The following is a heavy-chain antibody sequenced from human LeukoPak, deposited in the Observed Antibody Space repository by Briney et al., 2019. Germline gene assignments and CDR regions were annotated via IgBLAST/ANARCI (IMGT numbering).Heavy chain of an antibody. Sequence: SETLSLTCAVSGGSISSGDYSWSWIRQPPGKGLEWIGYIFQSGSTYYNPSLKSRVTISVDRSKNQFSLKLSSVTAADTAVYYCARVGSDWNDVRYNWFDPWGQGTLVTVSS. D-gene: IGHD1-1*01. CDR1: GGSISSGDYS. V-gene: IGHV4-30-2*01. CDR3: ARVGSDWNDVRYNWFDP. J-gene: IGHJ5*02. CDR2: IFQSGST.